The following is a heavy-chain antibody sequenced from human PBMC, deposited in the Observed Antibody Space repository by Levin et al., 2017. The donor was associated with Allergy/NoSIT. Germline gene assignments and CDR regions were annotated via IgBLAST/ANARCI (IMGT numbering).Heavy chain of an antibody. V-gene: IGHV3-48*03. Sequence: PGGSLRLSCAASGFSFSNYEMNWVRQAPGKGLEWISYIGSSGSPIYYSDSVRGRFAISRDNAKNSLFLQMSSLRAEDTAVYYCAKVGVLSMDVWGKGTMVTVSS. D-gene: IGHD3-10*01. CDR3: AKVGVLSMDV. CDR2: IGSSGSPI. J-gene: IGHJ6*03. CDR1: GFSFSNYE.